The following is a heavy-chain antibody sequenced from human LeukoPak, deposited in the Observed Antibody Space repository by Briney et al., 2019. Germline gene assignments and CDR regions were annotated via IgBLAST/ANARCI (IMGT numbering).Heavy chain of an antibody. CDR2: INPNSGGT. Sequence: ASVKVSCKASGYTFTGYYMHWVRQAPGQGLEWMGWINPNSGGTNYAQKFQGRATMTRDTSISTAYMELSRLRSDDTAVYYCARDKAGSLGWFDPWGQGTLVTVSS. CDR3: ARDKAGSLGWFDP. CDR1: GYTFTGYY. J-gene: IGHJ5*02. D-gene: IGHD3-10*01. V-gene: IGHV1-2*02.